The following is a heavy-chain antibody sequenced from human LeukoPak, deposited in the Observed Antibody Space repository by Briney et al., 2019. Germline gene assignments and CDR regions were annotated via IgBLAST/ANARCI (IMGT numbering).Heavy chain of an antibody. CDR3: ARGGPVVVVAATHYFDY. CDR1: GGSFSGYY. CDR2: INHSGST. V-gene: IGHV4-34*01. J-gene: IGHJ4*02. D-gene: IGHD2-15*01. Sequence: SETLSLTCAVYGGSFSGYYWSWIRQPPGKGLEWIGEINHSGSTNYNPSLKGRVTISVDTSKNQFSLKLSSVTAADTAVYYCARGGPVVVVAATHYFDYWGQGTLVTVSS.